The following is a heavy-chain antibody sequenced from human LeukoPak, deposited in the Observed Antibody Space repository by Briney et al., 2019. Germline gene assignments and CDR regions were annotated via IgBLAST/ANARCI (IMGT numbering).Heavy chain of an antibody. CDR3: ARVHSGYGPDYIDH. CDR1: GFTFSSDS. J-gene: IGHJ4*02. Sequence: GGSLRLSCAASGFTFSSDSMNWVRQAPGKGLEWVSSISSTSGFISYADSVKGRFTISRDNAKSSLYLQMNSLRAEDTALYYCARVHSGYGPDYIDHWGQGTPVIVSS. CDR2: ISSTSGFI. V-gene: IGHV3-21*06. D-gene: IGHD5-12*01.